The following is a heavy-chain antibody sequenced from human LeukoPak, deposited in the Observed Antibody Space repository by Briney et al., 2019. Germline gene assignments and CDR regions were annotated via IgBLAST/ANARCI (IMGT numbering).Heavy chain of an antibody. CDR1: GGSISSYY. J-gene: IGHJ6*02. V-gene: IGHV4-59*08. CDR3: ARQPYYYYGMDV. Sequence: SETLSLTCTVSGGSISSYYWSWIRQPPGKGLVWIGYIYYSGSTNYNPSLKSRVTISVDTSKNQFSLKLSSVTAADTAVYYCARQPYYYYGMDVWGQGTTVTVSS. CDR2: IYYSGST.